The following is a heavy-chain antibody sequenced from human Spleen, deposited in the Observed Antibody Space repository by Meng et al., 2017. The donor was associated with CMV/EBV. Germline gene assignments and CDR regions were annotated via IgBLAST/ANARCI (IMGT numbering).Heavy chain of an antibody. Sequence: ETLSLTCAASGFTFSSYWMSWVRQAPGKGLEWVANIKQDGSEKYYVDSVKGRFTISRDNAKNSLYLQMNSLRADDTAMYYCARDGGDYWSGHSNNHDAIDIWGQGTMVTVSS. J-gene: IGHJ3*02. V-gene: IGHV3-7*03. D-gene: IGHD3-3*01. CDR3: ARDGGDYWSGHSNNHDAIDI. CDR2: IKQDGSEK. CDR1: GFTFSSYW.